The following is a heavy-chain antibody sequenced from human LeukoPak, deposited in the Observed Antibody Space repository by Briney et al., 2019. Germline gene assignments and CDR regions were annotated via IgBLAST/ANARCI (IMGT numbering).Heavy chain of an antibody. CDR2: ISYDGSNK. D-gene: IGHD2-15*01. CDR3: AKSSASGGSYGLDY. Sequence: PGGPLRLSCAASGFTFSSYGMHWVRQAPGKGLEWVAVISYDGSNKYYADSVKGRFTISRDNSKNTLYLQMNSLRAEDTAVYYCAKSSASGGSYGLDYWGQGTLVTVSS. V-gene: IGHV3-30*18. CDR1: GFTFSSYG. J-gene: IGHJ4*02.